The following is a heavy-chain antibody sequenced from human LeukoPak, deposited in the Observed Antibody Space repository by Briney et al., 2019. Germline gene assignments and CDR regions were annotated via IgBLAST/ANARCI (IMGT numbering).Heavy chain of an antibody. V-gene: IGHV4-59*01. CDR2: IYYSGST. CDR1: GGSISSYY. J-gene: IGHJ4*02. D-gene: IGHD1-1*01. Sequence: SETLSLTCTVSGGSISSYYWSWIRQPPGTGLEWIGYIYYSGSTNYNPSLKSRVTISVDTSKNQFSLKLSSVTAADTAVYYCARISAGTHRGNYFDYWGQGTLVTVSS. CDR3: ARISAGTHRGNYFDY.